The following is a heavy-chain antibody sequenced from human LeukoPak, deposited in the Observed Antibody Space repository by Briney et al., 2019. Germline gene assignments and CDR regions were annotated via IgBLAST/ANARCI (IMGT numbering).Heavy chain of an antibody. J-gene: IGHJ4*02. CDR1: GFTFDDYA. V-gene: IGHV3-9*03. CDR2: ISWNSGSI. Sequence: PGRSLTLSCAASGFTFDDYAMHWLRQAPGKGLEWVSGISWNSGSIGYADSVKGRFTISRDNAKNSLYLQMNSLRAEDMALYYRAKDMGSGWTEYGYWGQGTLVTVSS. D-gene: IGHD6-19*01. CDR3: AKDMGSGWTEYGY.